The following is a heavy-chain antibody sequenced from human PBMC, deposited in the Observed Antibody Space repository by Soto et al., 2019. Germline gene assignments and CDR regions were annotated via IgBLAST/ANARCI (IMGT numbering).Heavy chain of an antibody. CDR2: ISGSGGST. D-gene: IGHD3-16*02. V-gene: IGHV3-23*01. Sequence: EVQLLESGGGLVQPGGSLRLSCAASGFTFSSYAMSWVRQAPGKGLEWVSAISGSGGSTYYADSVKGRFTISRDNSKNTLYLPMYSLRGEDTAVYYCASSRPDWGSYRRFDYCGQGTLVTVSS. CDR1: GFTFSSYA. CDR3: ASSRPDWGSYRRFDY. J-gene: IGHJ4*01.